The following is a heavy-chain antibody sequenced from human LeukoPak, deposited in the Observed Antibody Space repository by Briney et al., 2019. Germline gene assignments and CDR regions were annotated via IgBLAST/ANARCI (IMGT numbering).Heavy chain of an antibody. J-gene: IGHJ6*02. V-gene: IGHV3-21*04. CDR1: GFTFSSYA. CDR2: INSASNYI. CDR3: AKDWLNCSGGSCYHLFYYYGMDV. Sequence: GGSLRLSCAASGFTFSSYAMNWVRQAPGKGLEWVSSINSASNYINYADSVKGRFTISRDNAKSSLYLQMNSLRAEDTAVYYCAKDWLNCSGGSCYHLFYYYGMDVWGQGTTVTVSS. D-gene: IGHD2-15*01.